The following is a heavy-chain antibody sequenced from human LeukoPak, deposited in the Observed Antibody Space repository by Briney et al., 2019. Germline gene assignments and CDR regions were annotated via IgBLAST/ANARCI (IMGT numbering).Heavy chain of an antibody. CDR2: TYYSGST. Sequence: PSETLSLTCTVSGGSISSYYWSWIRQPPGKGLEWIGYTYYSGSTNYNPSLKSRVTISVDTSKNQFSLKLSSVTAADTAVYYCARVVRYFDGTNDAFDIWGQGTMVTVSS. J-gene: IGHJ3*02. V-gene: IGHV4-59*01. CDR3: ARVVRYFDGTNDAFDI. D-gene: IGHD3-9*01. CDR1: GGSISSYY.